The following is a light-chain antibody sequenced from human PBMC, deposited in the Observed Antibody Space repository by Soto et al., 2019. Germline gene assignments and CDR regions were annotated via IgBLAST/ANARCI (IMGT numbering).Light chain of an antibody. V-gene: IGKV3-20*01. CDR2: GAS. CDR3: QQYGFSSMFT. J-gene: IGKJ2*01. Sequence: EFVLTQSPGTLSLSPGERATLSCRASQSVSSSYLAWYQQKPGQAPRLLIYGASTRATGIPDRFSGSGSGTDFTLTISRLEPDDFAVYYCQQYGFSSMFTFGQGTKLEIK. CDR1: QSVSSSY.